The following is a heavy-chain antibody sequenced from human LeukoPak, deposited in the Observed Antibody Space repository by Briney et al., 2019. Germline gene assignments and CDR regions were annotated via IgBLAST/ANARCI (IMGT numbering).Heavy chain of an antibody. CDR3: ARDPPGSGSYLRH. V-gene: IGHV3-33*01. D-gene: IGHD1-26*01. CDR1: GFTFSSYG. J-gene: IGHJ4*02. CDR2: IWYDGSNK. Sequence: PGGSLRLSCAASGFTFSSYGMHWVRQAPGKGLEWVAVIWYDGSNKYYADSVKGRFTISRDNSKNTLYLQMNSLRAEDTAVYYCARDPPGSGSYLRHWGQGTLVTVSS.